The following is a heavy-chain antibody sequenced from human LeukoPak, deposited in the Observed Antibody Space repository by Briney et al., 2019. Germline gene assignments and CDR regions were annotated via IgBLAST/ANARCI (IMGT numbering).Heavy chain of an antibody. V-gene: IGHV1-69*05. J-gene: IGHJ4*02. CDR1: GGTFSSYA. Sequence: ASVKVSCKASGGTFSSYAISWVRQAPGQGLEWMGGIIPIFGTANYAQKFQGRVTITTDESTSTAYMELSSLRSEDTAVYYCATGLRQQPTLDYWGQGTLVTVSS. CDR2: IIPIFGTA. D-gene: IGHD6-13*01. CDR3: ATGLRQQPTLDY.